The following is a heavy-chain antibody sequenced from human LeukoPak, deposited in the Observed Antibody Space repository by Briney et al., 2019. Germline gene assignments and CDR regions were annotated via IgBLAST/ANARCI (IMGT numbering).Heavy chain of an antibody. CDR3: GRPHILGATNFDY. J-gene: IGHJ4*02. CDR1: GFIFSGSA. V-gene: IGHV3-73*01. D-gene: IGHD1-26*01. CDR2: IRNKANSYGT. Sequence: GGSLRLSCEASGFIFSGSAIHWVRQASGRGLEWVGRIRNKANSYGTAYAASVKGRFTISRDDSKNTAYLQMNSLRTDDTAVYYCGRPHILGATNFDYWGQGTLVTVS.